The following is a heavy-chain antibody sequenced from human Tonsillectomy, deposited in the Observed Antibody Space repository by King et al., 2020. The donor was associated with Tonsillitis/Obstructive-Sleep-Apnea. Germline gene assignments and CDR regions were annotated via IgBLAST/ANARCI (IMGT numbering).Heavy chain of an antibody. CDR2: INPNSGGT. V-gene: IGHV1-2*02. D-gene: IGHD3-3*01. CDR1: GYTFTGYY. Sequence: VQLVESGAEVKKPGASVKVSCKASGYTFTGYYMHWVRQAPGQGLEWMGWINPNSGGTNYAQKFQGRVTMTRDTSISTAYMELSRLRSDDTAVYYCARDRTIFGVVIKPEHSFDYWGQGTLVTVSS. CDR3: ARDRTIFGVVIKPEHSFDY. J-gene: IGHJ4*02.